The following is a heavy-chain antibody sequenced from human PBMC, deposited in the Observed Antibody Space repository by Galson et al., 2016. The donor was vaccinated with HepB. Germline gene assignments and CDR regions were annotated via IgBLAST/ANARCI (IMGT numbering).Heavy chain of an antibody. CDR1: GFTFSSYW. CDR3: ARATEGAFDY. Sequence: SLRLSCAASGFTFSSYWMHWVRQVPGKGLAWVSRIIGDGSSTTYAGSVEGRFTISRDNAKNTLSLQMNDLRAEDSALYYCARATEGAFDYWGQGVLVTVFS. V-gene: IGHV3-74*03. CDR2: IIGDGSST. D-gene: IGHD1-26*01. J-gene: IGHJ4*02.